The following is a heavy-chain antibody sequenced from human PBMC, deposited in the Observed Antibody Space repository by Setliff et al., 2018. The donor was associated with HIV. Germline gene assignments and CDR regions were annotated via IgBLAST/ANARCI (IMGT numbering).Heavy chain of an antibody. CDR1: GSSISRGYY. CDR3: ARGNYYENYFDY. Sequence: SETLSLTCAVSGSSISRGYYWGWIRQPPGKGLEWIGSTYYSGSTNYNPSLKSRVTISVDTSKNQFSLKLSSVTAADTAVYYCARGNYYENYFDYWGQGTLVTVSS. D-gene: IGHD3-22*01. J-gene: IGHJ4*02. CDR2: TYYSGST. V-gene: IGHV4-38-2*01.